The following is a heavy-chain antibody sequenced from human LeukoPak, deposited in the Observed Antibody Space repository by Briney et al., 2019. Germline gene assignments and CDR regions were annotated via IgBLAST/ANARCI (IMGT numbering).Heavy chain of an antibody. CDR3: ARVDLRAAFFDY. V-gene: IGHV4-4*07. J-gene: IGHJ4*02. CDR2: IYTSGNT. Sequence: SETLSLTGTVSGGSISSYYWTWIRQPAGKGLEWIGRIYTSGNTGYNPSLKSRVTMSVDTSKNQFSLNMSSVTAADTDWYYCARVDLRAAFFDYWGQGTLVTVSS. D-gene: IGHD2-15*01. CDR1: GGSISSYY.